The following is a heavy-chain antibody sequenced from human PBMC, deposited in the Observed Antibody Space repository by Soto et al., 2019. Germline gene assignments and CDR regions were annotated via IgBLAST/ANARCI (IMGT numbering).Heavy chain of an antibody. CDR2: ISWNSGYT. CDR3: AKDVYYYDSSGPIILDY. J-gene: IGHJ4*02. V-gene: IGHV3-9*01. Sequence: EVQLVESGGGLVQPGRSLRLSCAASGFTFDDYAMHWVRQAPGKGLEWVSGISWNSGYTGYADSVKGRFTISRDNAKNXVYLKMNRLGAEDTALYYCAKDVYYYDSSGPIILDYWGQGTLVTVSS. D-gene: IGHD3-22*01. CDR1: GFTFDDYA.